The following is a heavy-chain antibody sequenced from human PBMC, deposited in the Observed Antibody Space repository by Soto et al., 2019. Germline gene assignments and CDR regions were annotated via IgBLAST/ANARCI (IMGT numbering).Heavy chain of an antibody. Sequence: PSETLSLTCTVSGGTISSGGYYWSWIRQHPGKGLEWIGYIYYSGRTYYNPSLKSRVTISVEKSKNQFSLKLSSVTAADTAVYYCARDVVIKDQGFCSGPIPYGIDVWGQGTTGTVSS. CDR1: GGTISSGGYY. CDR2: IYYSGRT. J-gene: IGHJ6*02. D-gene: IGHD2-15*01. V-gene: IGHV4-31*03. CDR3: ARDVVIKDQGFCSGPIPYGIDV.